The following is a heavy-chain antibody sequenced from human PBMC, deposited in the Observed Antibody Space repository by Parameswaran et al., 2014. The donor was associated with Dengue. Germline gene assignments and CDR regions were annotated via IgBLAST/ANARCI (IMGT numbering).Heavy chain of an antibody. Sequence: WIRQPPGKGLVWVSRINRDASSTAYADSVKGRFTISRDNAKNTLYLEVNSLRVEDTAVYYCVRAPYYYGSSGYTYYDYWGQGTLVTVSS. J-gene: IGHJ4*02. V-gene: IGHV3-74*01. D-gene: IGHD3-22*01. CDR2: INRDASST. CDR3: VRAPYYYGSSGYTYYDY.